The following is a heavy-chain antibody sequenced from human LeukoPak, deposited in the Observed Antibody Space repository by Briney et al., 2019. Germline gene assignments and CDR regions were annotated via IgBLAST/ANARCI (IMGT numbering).Heavy chain of an antibody. D-gene: IGHD6-13*01. CDR2: IWYDGSNK. V-gene: IGHV3-33*01. Sequence: GGSLRLSCAASGFTFSSHGMHWVRQAPGKGLEWVAVIWYDGSNKYYADSVKGRFTISRDNSKNTLYLQMNSLRAEDTAVYYCASGPHNAAPGAVYYYMGVWGKGTTVTVSS. CDR1: GFTFSSHG. CDR3: ASGPHNAAPGAVYYYMGV. J-gene: IGHJ6*03.